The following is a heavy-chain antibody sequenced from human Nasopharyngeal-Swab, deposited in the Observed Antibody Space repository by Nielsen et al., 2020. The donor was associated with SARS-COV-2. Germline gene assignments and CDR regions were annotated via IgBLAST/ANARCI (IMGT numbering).Heavy chain of an antibody. J-gene: IGHJ4*02. CDR2: LLNNGCST. Sequence: GVLKISCAASGFTFSNSAVSWVRQAPGKGLEWVSTLLNNGCSTYYADAVKGRFTISRDNSKNTLYLQMDGLRVEDTAVYYCAKDGCPRSGECQFENWGQGTLATVSS. V-gene: IGHV3-23*01. D-gene: IGHD2-15*01. CDR3: AKDGCPRSGECQFEN. CDR1: GFTFSNSA.